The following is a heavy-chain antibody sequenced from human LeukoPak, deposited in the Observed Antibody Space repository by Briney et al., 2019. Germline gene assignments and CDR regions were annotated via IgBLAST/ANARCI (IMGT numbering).Heavy chain of an antibody. D-gene: IGHD3-22*01. CDR1: GGPISGYY. J-gene: IGHJ1*01. CDR2: IYSSGST. V-gene: IGHV4-4*07. Sequence: SETLSLTCTVPGGPISGYYWSWIRQPAGKGLEWIGRIYSSGSTNYKSSLKSRVTMSVDTSKNQFSLRLSSVTAADTAVYYCARAGFYDSSGYYYPGFHAEYFQHWGQGTLVTVSS. CDR3: ARAGFYDSSGYYYPGFHAEYFQH.